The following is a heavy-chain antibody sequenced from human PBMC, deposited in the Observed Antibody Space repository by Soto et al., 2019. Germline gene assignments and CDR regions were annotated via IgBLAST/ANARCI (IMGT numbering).Heavy chain of an antibody. CDR3: AKALSGRFDY. V-gene: IGHV3-30*18. Sequence: QVQLVESGGGVVQPGRSLRLSCAASGFTFSSYGMHWGRQAPGKGLGWVAVISYDGSNKYYADSVKGRFTISRDNSKNTLYLQMNSLRAEDTAVYYCAKALSGRFDYWGQGTLVTVSS. J-gene: IGHJ4*02. CDR2: ISYDGSNK. D-gene: IGHD3-10*01. CDR1: GFTFSSYG.